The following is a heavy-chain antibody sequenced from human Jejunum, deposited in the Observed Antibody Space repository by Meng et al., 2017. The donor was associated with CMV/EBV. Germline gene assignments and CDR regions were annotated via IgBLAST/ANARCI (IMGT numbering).Heavy chain of an antibody. J-gene: IGHJ4*02. CDR3: ARDSPLDGYSLLDY. Sequence: LGQPGFELKQPGASVKVSCRPSGYTFTSYAINWVRQAPGQGPDWMGWIDPNTGNPTYDQGFTGRFVFSLDTSVSTAYLQINSLRADDTAVYYCARDSPLDGYSLLDYWGQGTLVTVSS. V-gene: IGHV7-4-1*02. D-gene: IGHD5-24*01. CDR2: IDPNTGNP. CDR1: GYTFTSYA.